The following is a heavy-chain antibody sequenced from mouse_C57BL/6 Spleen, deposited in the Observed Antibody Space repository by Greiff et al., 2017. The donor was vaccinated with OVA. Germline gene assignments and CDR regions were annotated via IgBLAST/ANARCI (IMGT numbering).Heavy chain of an antibody. V-gene: IGHV6-6*01. Sequence: EVQLQQSGGGLVQPGGSMKLSCAASGFTFSDAWMDWVRQSPEKGLEWVAEIRNKANNHATYYAESVKGRFTISRDDSKSSVYLQMNSLRAEDTGIYYCTRRLFFYYAMDYRGQGTSVTVSS. CDR3: TRRLFFYYAMDY. J-gene: IGHJ4*01. CDR2: IRNKANNHAT. D-gene: IGHD1-1*02. CDR1: GFTFSDAW.